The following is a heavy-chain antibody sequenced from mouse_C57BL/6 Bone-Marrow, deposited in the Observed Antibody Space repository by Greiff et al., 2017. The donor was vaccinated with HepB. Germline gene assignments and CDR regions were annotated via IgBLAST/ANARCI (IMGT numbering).Heavy chain of an antibody. D-gene: IGHD1-1*01. CDR2: ISDGGSYT. CDR1: GFTFSSYA. J-gene: IGHJ3*01. V-gene: IGHV5-4*03. CDR3: FAY. Sequence: EVKLVESGGGLVKPGGSLKLSCAASGFTFSSYAMSWVRQTPEKRLEWVATISDGGSYTYYPDNVKGRFTISRDNAKNNLYLQMSHLKSEDTALLSWFAYWGQGTLVTVSA.